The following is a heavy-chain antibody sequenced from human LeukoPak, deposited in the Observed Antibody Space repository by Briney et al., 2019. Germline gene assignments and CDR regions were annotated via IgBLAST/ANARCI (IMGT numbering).Heavy chain of an antibody. V-gene: IGHV3-23*01. D-gene: IGHD6-13*01. J-gene: IGHJ4*02. CDR2: ISGSGGST. Sequence: GGSLRLSCAASGFTFSSYAMSWVRQAPGKGLEWVPAISGSGGSTYYADSVKGRFTISRDNAKNSLYLQMNSLRAEDMALYYCAKDLYSGSWYYFDYWGQGTLVTVSS. CDR3: AKDLYSGSWYYFDY. CDR1: GFTFSSYA.